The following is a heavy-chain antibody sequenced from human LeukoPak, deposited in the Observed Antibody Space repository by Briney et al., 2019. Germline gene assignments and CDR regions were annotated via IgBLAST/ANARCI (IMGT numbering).Heavy chain of an antibody. CDR1: GFTFSSYG. D-gene: IGHD3-10*01. J-gene: IGHJ4*01. CDR3: ATYGSGSGTFFDS. CDR2: ISYDGSNK. Sequence: GGSLRLSCAASGFTFSSYGMHWVRQAPGKGLEWVAVISYDGSNKYYADSVKGRFTISRDNSKNTLYLQMNSLRAEDTALYYCATYGSGSGTFFDSWGQGTLVTVSS. V-gene: IGHV3-33*05.